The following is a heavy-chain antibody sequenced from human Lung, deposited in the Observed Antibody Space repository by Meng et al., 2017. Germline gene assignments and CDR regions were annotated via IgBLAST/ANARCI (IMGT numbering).Heavy chain of an antibody. CDR2: IIDSGST. D-gene: IGHD6-19*01. V-gene: IGHV4-34*02. Sequence: QVQLQEWGAGLLKPLETLSLTCVVYGGSFSGYYWSWIRQPPGKGLEWIGEIIDSGSTNYNPSLKSRVTISVDTSKNQFSLRVTSVTAADRAVYYCVRRTYSSGWYFDYWGQGTLVTVSS. CDR3: VRRTYSSGWYFDY. CDR1: GGSFSGYY. J-gene: IGHJ4*02.